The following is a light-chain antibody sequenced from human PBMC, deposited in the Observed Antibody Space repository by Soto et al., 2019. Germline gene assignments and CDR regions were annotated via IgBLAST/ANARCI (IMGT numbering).Light chain of an antibody. V-gene: IGLV2-23*01. CDR2: EDI. CDR3: CSYTRSATWV. Sequence: QSALTQPASVSGSPGQSITISCTGTSSDVGSYNLVSWYQQHPGKAPQHMIYEDIKRPSGVSNRFSGSKSGNTASLTISGLQAEDEADYYCCSYTRSATWVFCGGTKLTVL. CDR1: SSDVGSYNL. J-gene: IGLJ3*02.